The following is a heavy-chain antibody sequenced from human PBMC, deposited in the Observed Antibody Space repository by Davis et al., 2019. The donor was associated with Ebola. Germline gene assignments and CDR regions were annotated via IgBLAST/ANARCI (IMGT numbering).Heavy chain of an antibody. J-gene: IGHJ3*02. CDR1: GGTFSGYA. Sequence: SVKVSCKASGGTFSGYAISWVRQAPGQGLEWMGGIIPIFGTANYAQKFQGRVTITADKSTSTAYMELSSLRSEDTAVYYCARFGIVGATNAFDIWGQGTMVTVSS. V-gene: IGHV1-69*06. CDR3: ARFGIVGATNAFDI. D-gene: IGHD1-26*01. CDR2: IIPIFGTA.